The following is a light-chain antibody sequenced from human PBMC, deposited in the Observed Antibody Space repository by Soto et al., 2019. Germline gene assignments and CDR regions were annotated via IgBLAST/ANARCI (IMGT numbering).Light chain of an antibody. CDR3: SSYTTSSTVV. CDR2: EVS. Sequence: QSALTQPASVSGSPGQSITISCTGTSSDVGAYGYVSWYQQHPGKAPKLMIYEVSYRPSGVSNRFSGSKSSNAASLTISGLQAEDEADYYFSSYTTSSTVVFGGGTKVTVL. CDR1: SSDVGAYGY. J-gene: IGLJ2*01. V-gene: IGLV2-14*01.